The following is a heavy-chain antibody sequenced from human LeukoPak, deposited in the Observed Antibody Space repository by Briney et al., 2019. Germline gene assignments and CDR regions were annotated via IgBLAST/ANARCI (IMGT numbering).Heavy chain of an antibody. D-gene: IGHD4-23*01. V-gene: IGHV1-69*13. CDR1: GGTFSSYA. CDR2: IIPIFGTA. Sequence: SVKDSCKASGGTFSSYAISWVRPAPGQGLEWMGGIIPIFGTANYAQKFQGRVTITADESTSTAYMELSSLRSEDTAVYYCASPTGGSGNSVRFDYWGQGTLVTVSS. J-gene: IGHJ4*02. CDR3: ASPTGGSGNSVRFDY.